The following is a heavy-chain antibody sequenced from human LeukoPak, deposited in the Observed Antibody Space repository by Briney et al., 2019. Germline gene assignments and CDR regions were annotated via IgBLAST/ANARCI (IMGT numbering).Heavy chain of an antibody. D-gene: IGHD5-18*01. CDR2: ISSSSDTI. Sequence: GGSLRLSCAASGFTLNIYSMNWVRQAPGKGLEWVSYISSSSDTIYYAASVKGRFTISRDNAKNSLYLHMNSLRAEDTAMYYCARNTPTYSTPENWGQGTLVTVSS. V-gene: IGHV3-48*01. J-gene: IGHJ4*02. CDR1: GFTLNIYS. CDR3: ARNTPTYSTPEN.